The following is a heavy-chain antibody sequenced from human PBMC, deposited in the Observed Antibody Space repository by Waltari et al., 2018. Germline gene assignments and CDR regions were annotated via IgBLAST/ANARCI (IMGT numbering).Heavy chain of an antibody. V-gene: IGHV4-34*01. D-gene: IGHD2-2*01. CDR3: ARGPIGCSSTSCLGWFDP. J-gene: IGHJ5*02. CDR2: INHSGST. CDR1: GGSFSGYY. Sequence: QVQLQQWGAGLLKPSETLSLTCAVYGGSFSGYYWSWIRQPPGKGLEWIGEINHSGSTNSNPSRKSRVTISVDTTKNQFSLKLSSVTAADTAVYYCARGPIGCSSTSCLGWFDPWGQGTLVTVSS.